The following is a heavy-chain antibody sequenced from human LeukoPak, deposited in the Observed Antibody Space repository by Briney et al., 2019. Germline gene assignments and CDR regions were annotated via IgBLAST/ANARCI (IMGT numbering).Heavy chain of an antibody. CDR1: GYTFTSYY. V-gene: IGHV1-46*01. D-gene: IGHD3-10*02. Sequence: ASVKVSCKASGYTFTSYYMHWVRQAPGQGLEWMGIINPSGGSTSYAQKFQGRVTITADKSTSTAYMELSSPRSEDTAVYYCARLFGIFAEIDYWGQGTLVTVSS. CDR2: INPSGGST. J-gene: IGHJ4*02. CDR3: ARLFGIFAEIDY.